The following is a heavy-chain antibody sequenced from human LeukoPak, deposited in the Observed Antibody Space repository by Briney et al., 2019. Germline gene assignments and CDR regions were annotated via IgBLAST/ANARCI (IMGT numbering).Heavy chain of an antibody. Sequence: PSETLSLTCTVSGYSISSGYCWGWIRQPPGKGLDWIASIYRSGSTYYNPSLKSRVTISVDTSKNQFSLTLSSVTAADTGVYYCARDLVDAAMVAYGMDVWGQGTTVTVSS. CDR2: IYRSGST. CDR3: ARDLVDAAMVAYGMDV. V-gene: IGHV4-38-2*02. CDR1: GYSISSGYC. D-gene: IGHD5-18*01. J-gene: IGHJ6*02.